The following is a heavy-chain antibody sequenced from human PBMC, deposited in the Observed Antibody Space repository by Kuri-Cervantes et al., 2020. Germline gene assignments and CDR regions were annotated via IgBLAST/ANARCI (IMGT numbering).Heavy chain of an antibody. CDR3: ARRSNYGDYYFDY. CDR2: IYPGDSDT. CDR1: GYSFTSYW. Sequence: GGSLRLSCKGSGYSFTSYWIGWVRQMPGKGLEWMGIIYPGDSDTRYSPSFQGQVTTSADKSISTAYLQWSSLKASDTAMYYCARRSNYGDYYFDYWGQGTLVTVSS. J-gene: IGHJ4*02. V-gene: IGHV5-51*01. D-gene: IGHD4-17*01.